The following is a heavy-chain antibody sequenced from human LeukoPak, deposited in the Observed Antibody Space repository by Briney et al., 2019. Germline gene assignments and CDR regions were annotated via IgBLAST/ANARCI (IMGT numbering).Heavy chain of an antibody. V-gene: IGHV1-46*01. J-gene: IGHJ1*01. CDR1: GYTFTSYY. CDR2: INPSGGSI. CDR3: ARDQIASSGWYAEYFQH. D-gene: IGHD6-19*01. Sequence: ASVKVSCKASGYTFTSYYMHWVRQAPGRGLEWMGIINPSGGSISYAQKFQGRVTMTRDTSTSTVSMELSSLRSEDTAVYYCARDQIASSGWYAEYFQHWGQGTLVTVSS.